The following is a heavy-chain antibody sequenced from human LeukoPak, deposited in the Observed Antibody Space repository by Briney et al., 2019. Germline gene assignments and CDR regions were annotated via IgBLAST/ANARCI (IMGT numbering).Heavy chain of an antibody. CDR3: ATRSYLPTDY. V-gene: IGHV3-23*01. Sequence: GGSLRLSCAASGFTFSNFAMSWVRQAPGKGLEWVSTLSGRGTTTNYADSVKGRFTISRDNAKNSLYLQMNSLRAEDTAVYYCATRSYLPTDYWGQGTLVTVSS. J-gene: IGHJ4*02. CDR2: LSGRGTTT. D-gene: IGHD1-26*01. CDR1: GFTFSNFA.